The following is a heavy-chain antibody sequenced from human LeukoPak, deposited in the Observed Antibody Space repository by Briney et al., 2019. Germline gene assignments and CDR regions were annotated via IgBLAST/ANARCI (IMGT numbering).Heavy chain of an antibody. CDR3: ARGEYCSSTSCYTLDY. CDR2: ISSSSSYI. D-gene: IGHD2-2*02. Sequence: GGSLRLSCGASGFTFSSYSMNWVRQAPGKGLEWVSSISSSSSYIYYADSVKGRFTISRDNAKNSLYLQMNSLRAEDTAVYYCARGEYCSSTSCYTLDYWGQGTLVTVFS. CDR1: GFTFSSYS. V-gene: IGHV3-21*01. J-gene: IGHJ4*02.